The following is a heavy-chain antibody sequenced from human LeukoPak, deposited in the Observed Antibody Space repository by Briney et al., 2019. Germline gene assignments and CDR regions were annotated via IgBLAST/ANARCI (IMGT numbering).Heavy chain of an antibody. CDR2: ITTDGIT. CDR1: GFTFSTYA. D-gene: IGHD3-22*01. CDR3: AKHGTSGYNFFDS. J-gene: IGHJ4*02. V-gene: IGHV3-23*01. Sequence: GGSLRLSSAASGFTFSTYAMTWVRQAPGKGLEWVSTITTDGITYHADSVKGRFTISRGISKSTLYLQMNGLRAEDTAMYYCAKHGTSGYNFFDSWGQGTLVTVSS.